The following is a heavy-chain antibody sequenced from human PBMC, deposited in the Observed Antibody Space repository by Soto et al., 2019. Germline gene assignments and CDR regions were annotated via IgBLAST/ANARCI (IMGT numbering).Heavy chain of an antibody. J-gene: IGHJ4*02. CDR2: IYYSGST. Sequence: SETLSLTCTVSGGSISSGDYYWSWIRQPPGKGLEWIGYIYYSGSTYYNPSLKSRVTISVDTSKNQFSLKLSSVTAAGTAVYYCASYQYYYDSSGYYFGYWGQGTLVTVSS. D-gene: IGHD3-22*01. V-gene: IGHV4-30-4*01. CDR1: GGSISSGDYY. CDR3: ASYQYYYDSSGYYFGY.